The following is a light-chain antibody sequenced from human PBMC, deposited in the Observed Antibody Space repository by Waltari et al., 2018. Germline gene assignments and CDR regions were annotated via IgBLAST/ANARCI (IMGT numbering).Light chain of an antibody. CDR2: GAS. CDR3: EHYVRLPVA. V-gene: IGKV3-20*01. Sequence: EIVLTQYPSTLSLSPGERATLSCRASESVRTALAWYQQKPGQAPSLLIFGASNRAIGIPDRFSGGGSGTDFSLTISRLEPEDFAVYFCEHYVRLPVAFGQGTKV. CDR1: ESVRTA. J-gene: IGKJ1*01.